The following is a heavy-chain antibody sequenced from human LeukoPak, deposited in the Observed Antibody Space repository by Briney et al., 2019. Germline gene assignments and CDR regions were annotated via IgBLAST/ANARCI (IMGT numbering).Heavy chain of an antibody. CDR2: INSDGSSI. D-gene: IGHD2-15*01. CDR3: AREKVVAATVAFDI. Sequence: GGSLRLSCAASGFTFSNSWMHWVRQAPGKGLVWVSRINSDGSSINYADSVKGRFTISRDNAKNMLYLQMNSLRAEDTAVYYCAREKVVAATVAFDIWGQGTMVTVSS. J-gene: IGHJ3*02. CDR1: GFTFSNSW. V-gene: IGHV3-74*01.